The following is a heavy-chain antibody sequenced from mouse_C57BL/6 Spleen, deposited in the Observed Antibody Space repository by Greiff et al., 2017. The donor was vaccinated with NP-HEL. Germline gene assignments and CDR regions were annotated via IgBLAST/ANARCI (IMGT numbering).Heavy chain of an antibody. CDR3: ARSSLTTVVATGFDY. CDR1: GYAFSSSW. D-gene: IGHD1-1*01. V-gene: IGHV1-82*01. J-gene: IGHJ2*01. CDR2: IYPGDGDT. Sequence: QVQLQQSGPELVKPGASVKISCKASGYAFSSSWMNWVKQRPGKGLEWIGRIYPGDGDTNYNGKFKGTATLTADKSSSTAYMQLSSLTSEDSAVYFCARSSLTTVVATGFDYWGQGTTLTVSS.